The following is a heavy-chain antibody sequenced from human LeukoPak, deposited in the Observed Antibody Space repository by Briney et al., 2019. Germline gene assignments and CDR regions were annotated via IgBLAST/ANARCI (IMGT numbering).Heavy chain of an antibody. J-gene: IGHJ1*01. D-gene: IGHD3-22*01. V-gene: IGHV3-21*01. Sequence: PGRSLRLSCAASGFTFSSYSMNSVRQAGGKGLEWLLSISSSSSYIYCADSVKGRFTISRDNAKNSLYVQMNSLRAEDTAVYYCARDVKTDYYDSSGYPDVYPEYFQHWGQGTLVTVSS. CDR1: GFTFSSYS. CDR2: ISSSSSYI. CDR3: ARDVKTDYYDSSGYPDVYPEYFQH.